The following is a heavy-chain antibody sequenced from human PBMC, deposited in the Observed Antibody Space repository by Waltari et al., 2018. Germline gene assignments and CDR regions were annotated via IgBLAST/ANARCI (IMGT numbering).Heavy chain of an antibody. D-gene: IGHD1-26*01. V-gene: IGHV4-34*01. CDR2: INHSGST. Sequence: QVQLQQWGAGLLKPSETLSLTCAVYGGGSVSDYYWNWIRQPPGKGLEWIGEINHSGSTNYNPSLKNRLTISLDTSKTQFSLKMRSVTAADTAVYYCARADRGRSGKYASPAWGPWGQGTLVTVSS. J-gene: IGHJ5*02. CDR1: GGGSVSDYY. CDR3: ARADRGRSGKYASPAWGP.